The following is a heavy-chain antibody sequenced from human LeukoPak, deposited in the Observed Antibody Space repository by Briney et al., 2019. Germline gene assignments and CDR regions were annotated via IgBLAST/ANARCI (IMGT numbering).Heavy chain of an antibody. D-gene: IGHD6-19*01. CDR2: MNPNSGNT. CDR3: ARGSYGAVAGTGWFDP. J-gene: IGHJ5*02. CDR1: GCTFTSHD. V-gene: IGHV1-8*01. Sequence: ASVKVSCRASGCTFTSHDINWVRQATGQGLEWMGWMNPNSGNTGYAQKFQGRVTMTRNTSISTAYMELSSLRSEDTAVYYCARGSYGAVAGTGWFDPWGQGTLVTVSS.